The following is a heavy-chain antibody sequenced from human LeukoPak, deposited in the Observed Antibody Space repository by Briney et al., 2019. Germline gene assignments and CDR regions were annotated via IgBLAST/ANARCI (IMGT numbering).Heavy chain of an antibody. CDR1: GGSISSHY. D-gene: IGHD4-23*01. Sequence: SETLSLTCTVSGGSISSHYWSWIRQPPGKGLEWIGYIYYSGSTNYNPSLKSRVTISVDTSKNQFSLKLSSVTAADTAVYYCARDKLTVVRAGAFDIWGQGTMVTVSS. J-gene: IGHJ3*02. V-gene: IGHV4-59*11. CDR3: ARDKLTVVRAGAFDI. CDR2: IYYSGST.